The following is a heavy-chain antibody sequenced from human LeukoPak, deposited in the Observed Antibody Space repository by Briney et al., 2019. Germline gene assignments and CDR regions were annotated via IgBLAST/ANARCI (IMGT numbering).Heavy chain of an antibody. V-gene: IGHV4-34*01. CDR3: ARGRGAAAGHDY. CDR1: GGSFSGYS. D-gene: IGHD6-13*01. CDR2: INHSGGT. J-gene: IGHJ4*02. Sequence: SETLSLTCAVYGGSFSGYSWNWIRQPPVKGLEWIGEINHSGGTNYNPSLKSRVTISVDTSKKQFSLKLSSVTAADTAVYYCARGRGAAAGHDYWGQGTLVTVSS.